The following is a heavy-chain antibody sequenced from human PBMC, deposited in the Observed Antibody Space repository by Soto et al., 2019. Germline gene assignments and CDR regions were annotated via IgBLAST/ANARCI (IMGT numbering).Heavy chain of an antibody. CDR2: IYPGDSDT. CDR3: ARLSRVFGDYVGAFDI. Sequence: PGESLKISCKGSGYTFTTFWIGWVRQLPGKGLEWMGIIYPGDSDTRYSPSFRGQVTISADKSITPGYLQWSSLKASDTAMYYCARLSRVFGDYVGAFDIWGQGTMVTVSS. J-gene: IGHJ3*02. D-gene: IGHD4-17*01. V-gene: IGHV5-51*01. CDR1: GYTFTTFW.